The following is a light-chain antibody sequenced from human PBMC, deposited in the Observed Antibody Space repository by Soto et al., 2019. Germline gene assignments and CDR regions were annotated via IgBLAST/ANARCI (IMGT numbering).Light chain of an antibody. CDR3: SSYAGSNNLGV. V-gene: IGLV2-11*01. CDR1: SSDVGGYNY. J-gene: IGLJ1*01. CDR2: DVS. Sequence: QSALTQPRSVSGSPGQSVTISCTGTSSDVGGYNYVSWYQQHPGKAPKLVIYDVSKRPSGVPDRFSGSKSGNTASLTVSGLQAEDEADYYCSSYAGSNNLGVFGTGTKLTVL.